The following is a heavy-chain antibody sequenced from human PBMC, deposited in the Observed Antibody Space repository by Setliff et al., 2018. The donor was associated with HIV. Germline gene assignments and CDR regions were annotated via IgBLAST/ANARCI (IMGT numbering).Heavy chain of an antibody. V-gene: IGHV4-59*12. CDR3: AREGGTDRYFDY. CDR1: GGSISSYY. Sequence: PSETLSLTCTVSGGSISSYYWSWIRQPPGKGLEWIGYIYYSGSTYYNPSLKSRVTISVDTSKNQFSLKLRSVTAADTAVYYCAREGGTDRYFDYWGPGTPVTVSS. D-gene: IGHD3-16*01. CDR2: IYYSGST. J-gene: IGHJ4*02.